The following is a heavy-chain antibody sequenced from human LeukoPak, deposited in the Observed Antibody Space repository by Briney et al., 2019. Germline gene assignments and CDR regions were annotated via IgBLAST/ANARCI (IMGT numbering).Heavy chain of an antibody. CDR2: IYSSGST. CDR1: GGSISSYY. V-gene: IGHV4-59*01. J-gene: IGHJ4*02. Sequence: SETLSLTCTVSGGSISSYYWSWIRQPPGKGLEWIGYIYSSGSTNYNPSLKSRITISVDTSKNQFSLKLSSVTAADTAVYYCARDHHGTFDYWGQGTLVTVSS. CDR3: ARDHHGTFDY. D-gene: IGHD5-24*01.